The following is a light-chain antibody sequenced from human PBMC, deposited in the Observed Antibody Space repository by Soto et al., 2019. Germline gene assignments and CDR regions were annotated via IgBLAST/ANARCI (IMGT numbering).Light chain of an antibody. CDR1: SSNIGAGYD. J-gene: IGLJ2*01. CDR2: GNS. CDR3: QSYDSSLSVHVV. Sequence: QSVLTQPPSVSGAPGQSVTISCTGSSSNIGAGYDVHWYQQLPGTAPKLLIYGNSNRPSGVPDRFSGSKSGTSASLAITGLHAEDEADYYCQSYDSSLSVHVVFGGGTKLTVL. V-gene: IGLV1-40*01.